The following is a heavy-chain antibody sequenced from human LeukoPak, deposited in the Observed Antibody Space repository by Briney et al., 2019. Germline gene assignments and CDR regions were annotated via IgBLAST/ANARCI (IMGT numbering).Heavy chain of an antibody. J-gene: IGHJ4*02. V-gene: IGHV4-39*01. CDR3: ASGIAAAGGCNY. CDR2: IYYSGST. CDR1: GGSISSYY. Sequence: SETLSLTCTVSGGSISSYYWGWIRQPPGKGLEWIGSIYYSGSTYYNPSLKSRVTISVDTSKNQFSLKLSSVTAADTAVYYCASGIAAAGGCNYWGQGTLVTVSS. D-gene: IGHD6-13*01.